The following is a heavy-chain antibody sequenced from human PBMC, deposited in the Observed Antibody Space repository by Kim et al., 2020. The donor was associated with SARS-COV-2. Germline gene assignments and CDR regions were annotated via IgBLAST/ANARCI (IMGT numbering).Heavy chain of an antibody. D-gene: IGHD6-13*01. CDR3: AKDIALAGTGHFDY. Sequence: GGSLRLSCEASGFTVGDYAMHWVRQAPGKGLEWVSGISWGSDSIDYADSVKGRFTISRDNAKNSLYLQMNSLRAEDTAVYYCAKDIALAGTGHFDYGSQGSLGTLAS. J-gene: IGHJ4*02. CDR2: ISWGSDSI. V-gene: IGHV3-9*01. CDR1: GFTVGDYA.